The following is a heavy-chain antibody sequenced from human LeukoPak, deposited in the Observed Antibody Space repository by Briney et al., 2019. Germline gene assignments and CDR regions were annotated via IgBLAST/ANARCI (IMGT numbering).Heavy chain of an antibody. CDR3: ARHVYYYYGMDV. CDR1: GASISSYY. V-gene: IGHV4-59*08. Sequence: SETLSLTCTVSGASISSYYWSWIRQPPGKGLEWIGYSYYSGSTKYNPSLKSRVTISADTSKNQFSLELSSVTGADTAVYYCARHVYYYYGMDVWGQGTTVTVSS. J-gene: IGHJ6*02. CDR2: SYYSGST.